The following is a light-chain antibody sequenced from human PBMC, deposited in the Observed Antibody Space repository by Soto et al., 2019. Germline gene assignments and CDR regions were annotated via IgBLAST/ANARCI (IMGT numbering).Light chain of an antibody. CDR3: QQYNNWPPWT. Sequence: EIVMSQSPATLSMSPGERATLSCRASQSVSSNLAWYQQKPGQAPRLLIYGASTRATGIPARFSGSGSGTEFTLTISGLQSEDFAVYYCQQYNNWPPWTFGQGTKVEIK. CDR1: QSVSSN. CDR2: GAS. J-gene: IGKJ1*01. V-gene: IGKV3-15*01.